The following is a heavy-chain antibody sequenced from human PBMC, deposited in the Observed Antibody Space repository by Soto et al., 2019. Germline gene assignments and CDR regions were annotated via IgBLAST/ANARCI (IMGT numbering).Heavy chain of an antibody. CDR3: ASSRKAGTPPNY. CDR1: GGTFSSYA. J-gene: IGHJ4*02. V-gene: IGHV1-69*13. Sequence: SVKFSCKASGGTFSSYAISWVRQAPGQGLEWMGGIIPIFGTANYAQKFQGRVTITADESTSTAYMELSSLRSEDTAVYYCASSRKAGTPPNYWGQGTLVTVSS. D-gene: IGHD1-7*01. CDR2: IIPIFGTA.